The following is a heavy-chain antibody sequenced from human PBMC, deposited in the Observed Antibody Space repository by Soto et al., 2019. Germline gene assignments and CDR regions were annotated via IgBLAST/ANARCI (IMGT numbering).Heavy chain of an antibody. V-gene: IGHV4-39*01. J-gene: IGHJ6*02. CDR2: IYYSGST. CDR3: ARRPHYGDYYGMDV. Sequence: QLQLQESGPGLVKPSETLSLTCTVSGGSISSSSYYWGWIRQPPGKGLEWIGSIYYSGSTYYNPSLKSRVTISVDTSKNLFSLKLSSVTAADTAVYYCARRPHYGDYYGMDVWGQGTTVTVSS. CDR1: GGSISSSSYY. D-gene: IGHD4-17*01.